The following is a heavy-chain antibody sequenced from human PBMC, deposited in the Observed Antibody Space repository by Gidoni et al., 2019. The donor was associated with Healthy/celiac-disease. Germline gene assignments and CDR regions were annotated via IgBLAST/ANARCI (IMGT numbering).Heavy chain of an antibody. CDR1: GFTFSSYS. CDR3: ARDESRWEPKPLDY. D-gene: IGHD1-26*01. Sequence: EVQLVESGGGLVQPGGSLRLSCAASGFTFSSYSMNWVRQAPGKGLEGVSYISSSSSTIYYADSVKGRFTISRDNAKNSLYLQMNSLRAEDTAVYYCARDESRWEPKPLDYWGQGTLVTVSS. V-gene: IGHV3-48*01. CDR2: ISSSSSTI. J-gene: IGHJ4*02.